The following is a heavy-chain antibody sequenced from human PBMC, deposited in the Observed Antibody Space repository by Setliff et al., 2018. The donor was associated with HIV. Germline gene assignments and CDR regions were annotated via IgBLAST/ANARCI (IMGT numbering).Heavy chain of an antibody. CDR1: GYTFTGHY. CDR3: TRAFPPMIPAAFDI. J-gene: IGHJ3*02. V-gene: IGHV1-2*02. CDR2: VNPNSGDA. D-gene: IGHD3-16*01. Sequence: ASVKVSCKASGYTFTGHYLHWVRQAPGQGLEWLGWVNPNSGDAIYAQNFQGRVTMTRDTSINAAYMELRGLRSDDTAVYFCTRAFPPMIPAAFDIWGLGTLVTVSS.